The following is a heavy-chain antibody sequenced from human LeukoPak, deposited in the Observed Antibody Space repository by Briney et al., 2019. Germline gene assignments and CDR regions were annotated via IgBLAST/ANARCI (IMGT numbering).Heavy chain of an antibody. CDR2: INSDGSST. D-gene: IGHD2-2*01. CDR1: GFTFSSYW. Sequence: GGSLRLSCAASGFTFSSYWMHWVRQAPGKGLVWVSRINSDGSSTSYADSVKGRFTISRDNAKNTLYLQMNSLRAEDTAVYYCARGSPFVVGVPAANFDYWGQGTLVTVSS. J-gene: IGHJ4*02. CDR3: ARGSPFVVGVPAANFDY. V-gene: IGHV3-74*01.